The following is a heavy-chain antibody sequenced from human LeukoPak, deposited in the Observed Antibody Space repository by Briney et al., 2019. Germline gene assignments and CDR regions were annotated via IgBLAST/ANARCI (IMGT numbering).Heavy chain of an antibody. CDR1: GFTFATYA. Sequence: PGGSLRLSCAASGFTFATYAMNWFRHTPGKGLEWLSYISSTNAIHYADSVKGRFTISRDNAKESLYLQMNSLRAEDTAVYYCARDDKWAFDYWGQGTLVTVSS. CDR2: ISSTNAI. J-gene: IGHJ4*02. V-gene: IGHV3-69-1*02. CDR3: ARDDKWAFDY. D-gene: IGHD1-26*01.